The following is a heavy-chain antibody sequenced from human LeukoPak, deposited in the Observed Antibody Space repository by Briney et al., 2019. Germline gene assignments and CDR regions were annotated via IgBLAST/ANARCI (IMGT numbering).Heavy chain of an antibody. CDR3: ARAHYDILTGSPCWFDP. CDR2: IIPIFGTA. V-gene: IGHV1-69*13. Sequence: GASVKVSCKASGGTFSSYAISWVRQAPGQGLEWMGGIIPIFGTANYAQKFQDRVTITADESTSTAYMELSSLRSEDTAVYYCARAHYDILTGSPCWFDPWGQGTLVTVSS. D-gene: IGHD3-9*01. CDR1: GGTFSSYA. J-gene: IGHJ5*02.